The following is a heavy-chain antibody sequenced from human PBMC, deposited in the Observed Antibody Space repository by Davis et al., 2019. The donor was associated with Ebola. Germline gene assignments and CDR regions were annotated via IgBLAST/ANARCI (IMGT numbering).Heavy chain of an antibody. J-gene: IGHJ4*02. CDR1: GDSVSSNTAA. V-gene: IGHV6-1*01. Sequence: SQTLSLTCAISGDSVSSNTAAWHWIRQSPSRGLEWLGRTYYRSKWFVDYAVSVKSRMTINSDTSKNQFSLQLSSVTPEDTAVYYCARDPPYEQGYDYWGQGILVTVSS. CDR2: TYYRSKWFV. CDR3: ARDPPYEQGYDY. D-gene: IGHD3-22*01.